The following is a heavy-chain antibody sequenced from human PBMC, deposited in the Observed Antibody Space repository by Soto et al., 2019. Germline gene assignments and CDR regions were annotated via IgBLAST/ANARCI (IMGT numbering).Heavy chain of an antibody. J-gene: IGHJ6*02. D-gene: IGHD3-22*01. CDR2: ISPIFGTA. CDR1: GGTFSSYA. V-gene: IGHV1-69*01. Sequence: QVQLVQSGAEVKKPGSSVKVSCKASGGTFSSYAISWVRQAPGQGLEWMGGISPIFGTANYAQKCQGRVTITAGESTSTAYMELSSLRSEDTAVYYCARDKVGYYDSSGYYRVSVPPDYYYGMDVWGQGTTVTVSS. CDR3: ARDKVGYYDSSGYYRVSVPPDYYYGMDV.